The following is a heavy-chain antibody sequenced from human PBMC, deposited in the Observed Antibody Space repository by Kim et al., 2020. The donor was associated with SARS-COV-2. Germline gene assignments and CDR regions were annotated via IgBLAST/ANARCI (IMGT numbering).Heavy chain of an antibody. Sequence: GGSLRLSCAASGFTFTRYAMTWVRQAPGKGLEWVSSITGGSETTYYADSVKGRCIISRDNSRNTLYLQMNSLRAEDTAVYYCAKEGGCTTAYDSAMHVWRQGTTLPVSS. J-gene: IGHJ6*02. CDR3: AKEGGCTTAYDSAMHV. V-gene: IGHV3-23*01. D-gene: IGHD4-17*01. CDR1: GFTFTRYA. CDR2: ITGGSETT.